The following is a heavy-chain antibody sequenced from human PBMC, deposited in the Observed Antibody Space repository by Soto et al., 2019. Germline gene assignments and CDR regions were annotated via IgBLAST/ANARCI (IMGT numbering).Heavy chain of an antibody. V-gene: IGHV1-69*13. Sequence: ASVKVSCKASGGTFSSYAISWVRQAPGQGLEWMGGIIPIFGTANYAQKFQGRVTITADESTSTAYMELSSLRSEDTAVYYCATYQYYDFLSGPSEDYFDYCGQVTLVTVS. CDR1: GGTFSSYA. D-gene: IGHD3-3*01. J-gene: IGHJ4*02. CDR2: IIPIFGTA. CDR3: ATYQYYDFLSGPSEDYFDY.